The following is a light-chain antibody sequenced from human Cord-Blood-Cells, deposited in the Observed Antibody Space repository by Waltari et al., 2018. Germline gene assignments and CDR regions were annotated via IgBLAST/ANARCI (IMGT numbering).Light chain of an antibody. Sequence: EIVMTQSPATLSVSSGESATLSCRASQSVSSNLAWYQQKPGQAPRLLIYGASTRATGIPARFSGSGSGTEFTLTISSLQSEDFAVYYCQQYNNWPPFTFGPGTKVDIK. CDR2: GAS. CDR3: QQYNNWPPFT. J-gene: IGKJ3*01. V-gene: IGKV3D-15*01. CDR1: QSVSSN.